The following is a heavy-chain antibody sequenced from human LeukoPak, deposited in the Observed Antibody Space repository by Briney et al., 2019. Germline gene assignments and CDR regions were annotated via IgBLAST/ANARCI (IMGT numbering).Heavy chain of an antibody. D-gene: IGHD3-10*01. CDR2: IYYSGST. Sequence: SQTLSLTCTVSGGSISGGSYYWSWIRQPPGKGLEWIGYIYYSGSTKYNLSLKSRVTISVDTSKNQLSLKLSSVTAADTAVYYCAGRLLWFGESLYYFDYWGQGTLVTVSS. CDR1: GGSISGGSYY. CDR3: AGRLLWFGESLYYFDY. J-gene: IGHJ4*02. V-gene: IGHV4-61*01.